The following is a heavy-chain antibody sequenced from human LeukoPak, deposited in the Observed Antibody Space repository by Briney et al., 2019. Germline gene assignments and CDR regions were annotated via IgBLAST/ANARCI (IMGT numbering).Heavy chain of an antibody. CDR3: ARDGDSGSYYVDYYGMDV. D-gene: IGHD1-26*01. J-gene: IGHJ6*02. CDR1: GFTFSSYS. Sequence: GGSLRLSCAASGFTFSSYSMNWVRQAPGKGLEWVSSTSSSSSYIYYADSVKGRFTISRDNAKNSLYLQMNSLRAEDTAVYYCARDGDSGSYYVDYYGMDVWGQGTTVTVSS. V-gene: IGHV3-21*01. CDR2: TSSSSSYI.